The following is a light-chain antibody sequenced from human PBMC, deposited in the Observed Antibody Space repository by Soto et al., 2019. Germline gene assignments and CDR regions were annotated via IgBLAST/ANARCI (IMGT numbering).Light chain of an antibody. J-gene: IGKJ1*01. V-gene: IGKV1-9*01. CDR1: QGISSY. Sequence: DIQLPQSPSFLSASVGDRVTITCRASQGISSYLAWYQQKPGKAPKLLIYDASNLETGVPSRFSGSGSGTDFTLTISSLQPDDFATYYCQQYSDSSGAVGQGTKVDIK. CDR3: QQYSDSSGA. CDR2: DAS.